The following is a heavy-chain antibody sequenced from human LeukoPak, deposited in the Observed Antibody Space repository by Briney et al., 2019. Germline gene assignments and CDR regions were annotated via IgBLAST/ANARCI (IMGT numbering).Heavy chain of an antibody. V-gene: IGHV4-59*08. CDR1: GGSISSYY. J-gene: IGHJ4*02. D-gene: IGHD3-3*01. CDR3: ASSPRSGDY. CDR2: IYYSGST. Sequence: SETLSLTCTVSGGSISSYYWSWIRQPPGKGLEWIGYIYYSGSTYYNPSLKSRVTISVDTSKNQFSLKLSSVTAADTAVYYCASSPRSGDYWGQGTLVTVSS.